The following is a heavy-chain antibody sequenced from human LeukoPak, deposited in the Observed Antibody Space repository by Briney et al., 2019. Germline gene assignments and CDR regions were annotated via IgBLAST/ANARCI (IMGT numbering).Heavy chain of an antibody. Sequence: PGGSLRLSCAASGFTFSSYSMNWVRQAPGKGLEWVSYISSSSSTIYYADSVKGRFTISRDNAKNSLYLQVNSLRAEDTAVYYCARGGAYGDPIIDYWGQGTLVTVSS. CDR1: GFTFSSYS. V-gene: IGHV3-48*01. CDR3: ARGGAYGDPIIDY. J-gene: IGHJ4*02. CDR2: ISSSSSTI. D-gene: IGHD4-17*01.